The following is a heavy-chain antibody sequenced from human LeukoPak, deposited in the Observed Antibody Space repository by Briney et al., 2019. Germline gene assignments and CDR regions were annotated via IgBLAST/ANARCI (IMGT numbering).Heavy chain of an antibody. D-gene: IGHD3-3*01. CDR2: IYYSGST. V-gene: IGHV4-59*01. Sequence: SETLSLTCTVSGGSISSYYWSWIRQPPGKGLEWIGYIYYSGSTNYNPSLKSRVTISVDTSKNQFSLKLSSVTAADTAVYYCARGHDFWRGSYQPRGWFDPWGQGTLVTVSS. CDR1: GGSISSYY. CDR3: ARGHDFWRGSYQPRGWFDP. J-gene: IGHJ5*02.